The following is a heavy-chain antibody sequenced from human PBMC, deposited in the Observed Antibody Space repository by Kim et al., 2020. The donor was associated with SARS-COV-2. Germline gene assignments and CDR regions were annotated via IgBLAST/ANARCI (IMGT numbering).Heavy chain of an antibody. J-gene: IGHJ4*02. D-gene: IGHD6-19*01. CDR1: GDSISSSSSY. V-gene: IGHV4-39*01. CDR2: ISDSGST. CDR3: ARHVPNSSGRFDY. Sequence: SETLSLTCTVSGDSISSSSSYWGWIRQPPGKGLEWIESISDSGSTFNNPSLKSRVTISVVRSKNQFSLKLSSVTAADTAVDDCARHVPNSSGRFDYWGQG.